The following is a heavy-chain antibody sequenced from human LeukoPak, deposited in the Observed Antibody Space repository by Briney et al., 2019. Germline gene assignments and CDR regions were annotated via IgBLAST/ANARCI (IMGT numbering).Heavy chain of an antibody. CDR3: AKPGSRGLVNWFDP. D-gene: IGHD1-14*01. J-gene: IGHJ5*02. CDR1: GFTFSSYG. CDR2: IRYDGSNK. Sequence: GGSLRLSCAASGFTFSSYGMHWVRQAPGKGLEGVAFIRYDGSNKYYADSVKGRFTISRDNSKNTLYLQMNSLRAEDTAVYYCAKPGSRGLVNWFDPWGQGTLVTVSS. V-gene: IGHV3-30*02.